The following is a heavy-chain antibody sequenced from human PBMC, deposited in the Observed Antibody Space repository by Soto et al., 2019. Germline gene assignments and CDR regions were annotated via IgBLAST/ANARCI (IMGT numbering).Heavy chain of an antibody. V-gene: IGHV3-30*18. J-gene: IGHJ6*02. CDR1: GFTFSSYG. CDR3: AKDRGFLEWIVSPDQFYYYYGMDV. CDR2: ISYDGSNK. D-gene: IGHD3-3*01. Sequence: GGSLRLSCAASGFTFSSYGMHWVRQAPGKGLEWVAVISYDGSNKYYADSVKGRFTISRDNSKNTLYLQMNSLRAEDTAVYYCAKDRGFLEWIVSPDQFYYYYGMDVWGQGTTVTVSS.